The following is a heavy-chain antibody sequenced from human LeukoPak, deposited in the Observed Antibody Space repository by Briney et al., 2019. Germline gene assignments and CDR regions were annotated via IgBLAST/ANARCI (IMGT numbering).Heavy chain of an antibody. CDR1: GGSISSYY. D-gene: IGHD2-21*01. V-gene: IGHV4-59*01. CDR3: ARVEVNYYYGMDV. Sequence: SETLSLTCTVPGGSISSYYWSWIRQPPGKGLEWIGYIYYSGSTNYNPSLKSRVTISVDTSKNQFSLKLSSVTAADTAVYYCARVEVNYYYGMDVWGQGTTVTVSS. CDR2: IYYSGST. J-gene: IGHJ6*02.